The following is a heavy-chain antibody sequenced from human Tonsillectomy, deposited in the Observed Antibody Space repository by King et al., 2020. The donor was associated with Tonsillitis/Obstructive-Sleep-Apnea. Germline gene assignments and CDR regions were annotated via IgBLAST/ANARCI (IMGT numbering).Heavy chain of an antibody. CDR1: GDTFSSHA. CDR3: AYSMEVYNHFYYYGMDV. CDR2: IIYNLGIA. Sequence: QLVQSGAEVKKPGSSVKVSCKASGDTFSSHAISWVRQAPGQGLEWMGGIIYNLGIANYAHKFQGRVTITADKSTSTTYMEVSRLRSADTAVYHCAYSMEVYNHFYYYGMDVWGQGTTVTVSS. V-gene: IGHV1-69*10. J-gene: IGHJ6*02. D-gene: IGHD1-1*01.